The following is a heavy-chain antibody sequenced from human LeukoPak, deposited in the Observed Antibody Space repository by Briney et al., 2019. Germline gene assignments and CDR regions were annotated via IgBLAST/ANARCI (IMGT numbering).Heavy chain of an antibody. J-gene: IGHJ4*02. CDR3: TRNEH. CDR2: IKEDGSER. V-gene: IGHV3-7*01. Sequence: GGSLTLSCGGSGISFSGSWMSWVRQAPGKGPEWVANIKEDGSERYHVGSVRGRFTISRDNAKNSLHLQMNSLRAEDTAVYYCTRNEHWGQGTLVTVSS. CDR1: GISFSGSW.